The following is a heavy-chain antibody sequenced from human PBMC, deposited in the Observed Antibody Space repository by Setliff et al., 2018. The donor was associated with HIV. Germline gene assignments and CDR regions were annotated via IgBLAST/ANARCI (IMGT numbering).Heavy chain of an antibody. CDR1: GYTFTSYG. V-gene: IGHV1-18*01. Sequence: ASVKVSCKASGYTFTSYGISWVRQAPGQGLEWMGWISAYNGNTSYAQKLQGRVTMTTDTSTRTAYMELRSLRSDDTAVYYCARRVQGSNWYSRYYYYYIDVWGKGTTVTVSS. CDR2: ISAYNGNT. CDR3: ARRVQGSNWYSRYYYYYIDV. J-gene: IGHJ6*03. D-gene: IGHD6-13*01.